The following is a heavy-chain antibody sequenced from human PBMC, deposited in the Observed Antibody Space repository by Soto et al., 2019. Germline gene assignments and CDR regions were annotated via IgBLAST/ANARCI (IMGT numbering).Heavy chain of an antibody. J-gene: IGHJ4*02. CDR3: GRLAEAATGHTDFDF. V-gene: IGHV4-39*02. CDR2: IHSSGGT. Sequence: SETLSLTXTVSGASIKRSNYFWGWIRQPPGKGLEFVGSIHSSGGTYYNPSLKSRVTVSVDLSNSHFSLSLKSLTATDTAVYYCGRLAEAATGHTDFDFWGQGTLVTVSS. CDR1: GASIKRSNYF. D-gene: IGHD2-15*01.